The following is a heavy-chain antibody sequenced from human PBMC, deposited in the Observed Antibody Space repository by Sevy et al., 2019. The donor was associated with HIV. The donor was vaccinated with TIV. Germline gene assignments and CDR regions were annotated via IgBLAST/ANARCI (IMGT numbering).Heavy chain of an antibody. D-gene: IGHD3-22*01. CDR2: ISGSGTRT. V-gene: IGHV3-23*01. J-gene: IGHJ6*03. Sequence: GGSLRLSCAVSGFSFDSYGMTWVRQAPGKGLEWVSGISGSGTRTYYADSVKGRFIISRDNSKNTLYLQMNSLRSEDTARYYSGKGGGGHYDPDEIGYYFYYYNMDVWGKGTTVTVSS. CDR1: GFSFDSYG. CDR3: GKGGGGHYDPDEIGYYFYYYNMDV.